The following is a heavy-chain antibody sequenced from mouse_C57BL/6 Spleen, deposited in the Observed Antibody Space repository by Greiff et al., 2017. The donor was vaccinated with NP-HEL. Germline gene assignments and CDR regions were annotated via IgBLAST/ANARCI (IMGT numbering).Heavy chain of an antibody. Sequence: QVQLQQPGAELVRPGSSVKLSCKASGYTFTSYWMDWVKQRPGQGLEWIGNIYPSDSETHYNQKFKDKATLTVDKSSSTAYMQLSSLTSEDSAVYYCARGGKDGYYVFAYWGQGTLVTVSA. CDR1: GYTFTSYW. V-gene: IGHV1-61*01. CDR3: ARGGKDGYYVFAY. D-gene: IGHD2-3*01. CDR2: IYPSDSET. J-gene: IGHJ3*01.